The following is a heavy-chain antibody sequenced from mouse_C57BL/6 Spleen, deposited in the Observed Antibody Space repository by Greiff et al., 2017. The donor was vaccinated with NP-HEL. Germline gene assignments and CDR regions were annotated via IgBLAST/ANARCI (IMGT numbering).Heavy chain of an antibody. CDR3: ARSNWDPGYFDY. J-gene: IGHJ2*01. CDR1: GYTFTSYW. CDR2: IYPGSGST. Sequence: QVQLQQSGAELVKPGASVKMSCKASGYTFTSYWITWVKQRPGQGLEWIGDIYPGSGSTNYNEKFKSKATLTVDTSSSTAYMQLSSLTSEDSAVYYCARSNWDPGYFDYWGQGTTLTVSS. V-gene: IGHV1-55*01. D-gene: IGHD4-1*01.